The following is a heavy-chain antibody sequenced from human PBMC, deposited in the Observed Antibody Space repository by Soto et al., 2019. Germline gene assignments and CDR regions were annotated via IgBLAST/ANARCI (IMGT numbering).Heavy chain of an antibody. CDR1: GYTFINYH. Sequence: QVQLVQSGGEVKKPGASVTVSCKASGYTFINYHITWVRQAPGQGLEWMAWINTYNGMTDYAQRFQGRVTMTRDTSTCTAYMELRNLGSDDPAVYFCAKSPRGEMATDWGQGTLVTVSS. J-gene: IGHJ4*02. CDR2: INTYNGMT. D-gene: IGHD5-12*01. V-gene: IGHV1-18*01. CDR3: AKSPRGEMATD.